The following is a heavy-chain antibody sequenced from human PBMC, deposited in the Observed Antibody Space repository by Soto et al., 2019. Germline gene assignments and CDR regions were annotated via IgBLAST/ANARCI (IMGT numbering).Heavy chain of an antibody. CDR3: ARDRGYYDSSGPIFGMDV. CDR2: IYYSGST. J-gene: IGHJ6*02. Sequence: QVQLQESGPGLVKPSQTLSLTCTVSGGSISSGGYYWSWIRQHPGKGLEWIGYIYYSGSTYYNPXXKSRVTISVDXXKXQXXLKLSSVTAADTAVYYCARDRGYYDSSGPIFGMDVWGQGTTVTVSS. V-gene: IGHV4-31*03. CDR1: GGSISSGGYY. D-gene: IGHD3-22*01.